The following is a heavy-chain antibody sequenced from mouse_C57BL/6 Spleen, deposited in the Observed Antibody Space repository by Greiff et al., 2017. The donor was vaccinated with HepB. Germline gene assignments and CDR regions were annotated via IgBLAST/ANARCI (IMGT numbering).Heavy chain of an antibody. V-gene: IGHV14-4*01. CDR3: TKGGWFAY. CDR2: IDPENGDT. CDR1: GFNIKDDY. Sequence: VQLQQSGAELVRPGASVKLSCTASGFNIKDDYMHWVKQRPEQGLEWIGWIDPENGDTEYASKFQGKATITADTSSNTAYLQLSSLTSADTAVYYCTKGGWFAYWGQGTLVTVSA. J-gene: IGHJ3*01.